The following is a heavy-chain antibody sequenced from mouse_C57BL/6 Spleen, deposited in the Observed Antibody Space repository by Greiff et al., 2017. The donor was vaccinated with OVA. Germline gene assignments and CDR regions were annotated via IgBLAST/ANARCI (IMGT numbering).Heavy chain of an antibody. CDR2: IHPNSGST. CDR3: ARRGPPEYYYAMDY. J-gene: IGHJ4*01. CDR1: GYTFTSYW. Sequence: QVQLQQPGAELVKPGASVTLSCKASGYTFTSYWMHWVKQRPGQGLVWIGMIHPNSGSTNYNEKFKSKATLTVDKSSSTAYMQLSSLTSEDSAVYYSARRGPPEYYYAMDYWGQGTSVTVSS. V-gene: IGHV1-64*01.